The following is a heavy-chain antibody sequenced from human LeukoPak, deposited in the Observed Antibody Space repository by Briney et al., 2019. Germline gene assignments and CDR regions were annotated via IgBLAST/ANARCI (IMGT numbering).Heavy chain of an antibody. CDR3: ARIVATTYITHDAFDI. CDR2: IYSGGST. CDR1: GFTVSSNY. D-gene: IGHD5-12*01. Sequence: GGSLRLSCAASGFTVSSNYMSWVRQAPGKGLEWVSVIYSGGSTYYADSVKGRFTISRDNSKNTLYLQMNSLRAEDTAVYYCARIVATTYITHDAFDIWGQGTMVTASS. J-gene: IGHJ3*02. V-gene: IGHV3-53*01.